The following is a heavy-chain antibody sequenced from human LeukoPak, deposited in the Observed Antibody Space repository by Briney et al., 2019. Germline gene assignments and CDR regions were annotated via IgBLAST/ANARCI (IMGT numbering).Heavy chain of an antibody. V-gene: IGHV3-48*04. CDR3: ARDVPLFDI. J-gene: IGHJ3*02. CDR1: GFTFSRYN. CDR2: ISSGSSTI. Sequence: GGSLRLSCAASGFTFSRYNMNWVRQAPGKGPEWVSYISSGSSTIYYADSVKGRFTISRDNSKNSLYLQMNSLRAEDTAVYYCARDVPLFDIWGQGTMVTVSS. D-gene: IGHD2-2*01.